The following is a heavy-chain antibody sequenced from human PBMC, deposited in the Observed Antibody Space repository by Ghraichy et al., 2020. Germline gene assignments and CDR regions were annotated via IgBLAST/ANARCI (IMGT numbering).Heavy chain of an antibody. CDR3: ARDTEDHYYYYGMDV. Sequence: GGSLRLSCAASGFTFSSYSMNWVRQAPGKGLEWVSSISSSSSYIYYADSVKGRFTISRDNAKNSLYLQMNSLRAEDTAVYYCARDTEDHYYYYGMDVWGQGTTVTVSS. CDR1: GFTFSSYS. CDR2: ISSSSSYI. J-gene: IGHJ6*02. D-gene: IGHD1-14*01. V-gene: IGHV3-21*01.